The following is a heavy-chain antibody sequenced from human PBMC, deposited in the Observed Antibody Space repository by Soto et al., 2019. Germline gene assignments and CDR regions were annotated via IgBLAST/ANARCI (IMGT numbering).Heavy chain of an antibody. CDR3: ARDNGRERRYYYYGMDV. V-gene: IGHV5-51*01. D-gene: IGHD1-20*01. Sequence: PGESLKISCNGSGYSFTIYWIGWVRQMPGKGLEWMGIIYPGDSDTRYSPSFQGQVTISADKSISTAYLQWSSLKASDTAVYSCARDNGRERRYYYYGMDVWGQGTTVTVSS. CDR1: GYSFTIYW. CDR2: IYPGDSDT. J-gene: IGHJ6*02.